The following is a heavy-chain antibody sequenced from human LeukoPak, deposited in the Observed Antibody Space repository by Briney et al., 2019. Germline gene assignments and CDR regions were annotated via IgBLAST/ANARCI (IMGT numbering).Heavy chain of an antibody. V-gene: IGHV4-38-2*01. CDR3: ARSSSYYYDSSGYNFDI. J-gene: IGHJ3*02. CDR1: GYSISSGYD. D-gene: IGHD3-22*01. CDR2: IYHSGST. Sequence: SETLSLTCAVSGYSISSGYDWGWIRPPPGKGLEWIGSIYHSGSTYYNPSLKSRVTISVDTSKNQFSLKLSSVTAADTAVYYCARSSSYYYDSSGYNFDIWGQGTMVTVSS.